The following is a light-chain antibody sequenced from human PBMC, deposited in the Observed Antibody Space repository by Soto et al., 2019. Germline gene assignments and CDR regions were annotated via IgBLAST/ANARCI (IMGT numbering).Light chain of an antibody. Sequence: QSALTQPASVSGSPGQAITISCTGNSSDVGGYNYVSWYQQHPGNAPKLMIYDVSNRPSGVSNRFSGSKSGNTASLTISGLQAEDEADYYCSSYTSSSTSYVFGTGTKRTVL. J-gene: IGLJ1*01. CDR1: SSDVGGYNY. V-gene: IGLV2-14*01. CDR3: SSYTSSSTSYV. CDR2: DVS.